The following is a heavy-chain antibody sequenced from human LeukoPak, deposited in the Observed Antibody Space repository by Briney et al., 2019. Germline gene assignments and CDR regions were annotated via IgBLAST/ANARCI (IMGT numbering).Heavy chain of an antibody. CDR3: ARRSARYCAGGSCYFDH. V-gene: IGHV1-18*04. D-gene: IGHD2-15*01. Sequence: GASVKVSCKVSGDTFTSYGITWVRQAPGQRFEWMGWISVYNGNTNYAENLQGRVTMTTDTSTNTAYMELRGLRSDDAAVYYCARRSARYCAGGSCYFDHWGQGTLVTVSS. CDR2: ISVYNGNT. CDR1: GDTFTSYG. J-gene: IGHJ4*02.